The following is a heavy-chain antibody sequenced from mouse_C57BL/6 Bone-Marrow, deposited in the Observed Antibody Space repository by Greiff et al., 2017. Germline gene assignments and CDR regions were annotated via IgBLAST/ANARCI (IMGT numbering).Heavy chain of an antibody. V-gene: IGHV5-9*01. CDR2: ISGGGGNT. CDR3: SRQVTTVLATKYFDV. CDR1: GFTFSSYT. J-gene: IGHJ1*03. D-gene: IGHD1-1*01. Sequence: EVTVEVSGGGLVKPGGSLKLSCASSGFTFSSYTMSWFRQTPAKRLQWVSAISGGGGNTYYPDSVKGRFTISRDNDKNILYLQMSSLRSEDTALYYCSRQVTTVLATKYFDVWGTGTTVTVSS.